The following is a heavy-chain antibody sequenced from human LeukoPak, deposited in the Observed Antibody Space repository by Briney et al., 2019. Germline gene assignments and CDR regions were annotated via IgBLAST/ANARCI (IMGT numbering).Heavy chain of an antibody. CDR3: ARGVGRSGGLDYYYGMDV. J-gene: IGHJ6*02. CDR2: IIPIFGIA. Sequence: SVKVSCKASGGTFSSYAISWVRQAPGQGLEWMGRIIPIFGIANYAQKFQGRVTITADKSTSTAYMELSSLRSEDTAVYYCARGVGRSGGLDYYYGMDVWGQGTTVTASS. D-gene: IGHD1-1*01. V-gene: IGHV1-69*04. CDR1: GGTFSSYA.